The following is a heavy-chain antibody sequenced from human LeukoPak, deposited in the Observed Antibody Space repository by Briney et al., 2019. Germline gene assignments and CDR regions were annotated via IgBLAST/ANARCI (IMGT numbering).Heavy chain of an antibody. J-gene: IGHJ4*02. Sequence: SVKVSCKASGGTFSSYAISWVRQAPGQGLEWMGGIIPIFGTANYAQKFQGRVTITADKSTSTAYMELSSLRSEDTAVYYCARIGVVTPTANFDYWGQETLVTVSS. CDR3: ARIGVVTPTANFDY. V-gene: IGHV1-69*06. D-gene: IGHD3-3*01. CDR1: GGTFSSYA. CDR2: IIPIFGTA.